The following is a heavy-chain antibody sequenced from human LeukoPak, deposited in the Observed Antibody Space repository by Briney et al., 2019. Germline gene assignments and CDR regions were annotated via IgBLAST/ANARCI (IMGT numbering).Heavy chain of an antibody. CDR2: INQDGSEK. Sequence: GGSLRLSCAVSGLTFRSFWMSWVRQAPGKGLEWVANINQDGSEKYFVDSVRGRFTISRDNSKNSLHHQMNTLGAEDTALYYCARERDGRFFDYWGQGTLVTVSS. CDR3: ARERDGRFFDY. D-gene: IGHD5-24*01. J-gene: IGHJ4*02. V-gene: IGHV3-7*01. CDR1: GLTFRSFW.